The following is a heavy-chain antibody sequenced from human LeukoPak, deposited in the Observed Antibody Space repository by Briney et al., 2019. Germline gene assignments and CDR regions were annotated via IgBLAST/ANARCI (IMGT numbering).Heavy chain of an antibody. V-gene: IGHV3-73*01. D-gene: IGHD3-3*01. Sequence: PGGSLKLSCAASGFTFSASNMHWVRQASGKGLEWVGRIRSRANNYATAYGASVTGRFTISRDDSKNTAYLQMNSLKTEDTAVFYCTRTPDFWSGYSDWGQGTLVTVSS. CDR1: GFTFSASN. CDR2: IRSRANNYAT. J-gene: IGHJ4*02. CDR3: TRTPDFWSGYSD.